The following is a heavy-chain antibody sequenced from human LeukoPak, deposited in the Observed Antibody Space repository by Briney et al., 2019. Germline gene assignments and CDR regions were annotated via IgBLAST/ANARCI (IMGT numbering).Heavy chain of an antibody. D-gene: IGHD5-24*01. Sequence: SETLSLTCAVSGGSITNTNWWSWVRQPPGKGLEWIGEINHSGSTNYNPPLKSRVTISVDKSKNQFSLKLTSVTAADTAVYYCARHFRDGYNYDAFDIWGQGTMVTVSS. V-gene: IGHV4-4*02. CDR1: GGSITNTNW. CDR3: ARHFRDGYNYDAFDI. CDR2: INHSGST. J-gene: IGHJ3*02.